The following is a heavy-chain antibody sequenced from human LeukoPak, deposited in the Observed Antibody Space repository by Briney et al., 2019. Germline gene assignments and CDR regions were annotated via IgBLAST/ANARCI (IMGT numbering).Heavy chain of an antibody. Sequence: GGSLRLSCAASGFTFSNAWMSWVRQAPGKGLEWVGRIKSKTDGGTTDYAAPVKGRFTISRDDSKNTLYLQMNSLKTEDTAVYYCTTGSFWSALFDYWGQGTLVTVSS. V-gene: IGHV3-15*01. CDR3: TTGSFWSALFDY. D-gene: IGHD3-3*01. J-gene: IGHJ4*02. CDR1: GFTFSNAW. CDR2: IKSKTDGGTT.